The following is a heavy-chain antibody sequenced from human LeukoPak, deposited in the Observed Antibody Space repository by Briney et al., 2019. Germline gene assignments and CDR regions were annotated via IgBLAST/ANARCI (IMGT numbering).Heavy chain of an antibody. J-gene: IGHJ5*02. CDR3: ARGGYCTSTSCYAGYFWFDP. V-gene: IGHV4-34*01. CDR2: INHSGST. D-gene: IGHD2-2*01. Sequence: SETLSLTCAVYGGSFSGYYWSWIRQPPGKGLEWIGEINHSGSTNYNPSLKSRVTISVDTSKNQSSLKLSSVTAADTAVHYCARGGYCTSTSCYAGYFWFDPWGQGTLVTVSS. CDR1: GGSFSGYY.